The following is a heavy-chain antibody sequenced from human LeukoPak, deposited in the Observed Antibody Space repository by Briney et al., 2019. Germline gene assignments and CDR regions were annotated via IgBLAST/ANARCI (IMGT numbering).Heavy chain of an antibody. V-gene: IGHV1-2*02. CDR2: INPNSGGT. J-gene: IGHJ4*02. Sequence: GASVKVSCKASGYTFTGYYMHWVRQAPGQGLEWMGWINPNSGGTNYAQKFQGRVTMTRDTSISTAYMELSRLRSDDTAVYYCARLGDCSGGSSSSDYWGQGTLVTVSS. CDR1: GYTFTGYY. D-gene: IGHD2-15*01. CDR3: ARLGDCSGGSSSSDY.